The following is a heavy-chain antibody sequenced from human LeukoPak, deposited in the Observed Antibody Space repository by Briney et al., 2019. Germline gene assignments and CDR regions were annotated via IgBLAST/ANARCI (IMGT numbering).Heavy chain of an antibody. J-gene: IGHJ3*02. CDR1: GYTFTSYY. CDR3: ARYGFSAVWQGGWHAFDI. D-gene: IGHD2-15*01. CDR2: INPTTGDS. Sequence: ASVKVSCKASGYTFTSYYMHWVRQAPGQGLEWMGIINPTTGDSTYAQKFQGRLTMTRDMSTSTVYMELSSLTSEDTAVFYCARYGFSAVWQGGWHAFDIWGQGTVVTVSS. V-gene: IGHV1-46*01.